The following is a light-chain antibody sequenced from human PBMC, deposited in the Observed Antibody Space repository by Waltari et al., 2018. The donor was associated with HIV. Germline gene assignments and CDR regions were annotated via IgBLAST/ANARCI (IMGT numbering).Light chain of an antibody. V-gene: IGLV2-14*03. J-gene: IGLJ1*01. CDR1: SSDVGGYNP. CDR2: GVS. Sequence: QSALTQPASVSGSPGQSITISCTGTSSDVGGYNPVSWYQQHPGTAPKLMIFGVSNRPSGVSNRFSGSKSGNTASLTISGLQAEDEADYHCSSYTRSSTLGVFGTGTKVTVL. CDR3: SSYTRSSTLGV.